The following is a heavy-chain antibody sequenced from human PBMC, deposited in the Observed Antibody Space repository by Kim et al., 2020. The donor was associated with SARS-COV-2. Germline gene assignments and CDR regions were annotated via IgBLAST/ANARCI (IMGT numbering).Heavy chain of an antibody. CDR3: ARGGDYGDYDAFDI. J-gene: IGHJ3*02. Sequence: AQKFQGRVTITADESTSTAYMELSSLRSEDTAVYYCARGGDYGDYDAFDIWGQGTMVTVSS. V-gene: IGHV1-69*01. D-gene: IGHD4-17*01.